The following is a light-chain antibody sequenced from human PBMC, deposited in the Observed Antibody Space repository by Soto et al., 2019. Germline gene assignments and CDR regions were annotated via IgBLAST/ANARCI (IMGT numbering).Light chain of an antibody. Sequence: EIIMTQSPATLSVSPGERATLSCRASQSVRSNLAWYQQKPGQAPRLLIHDASTRATGIPARFSGSGSGTDFTLTISSLQPEDFATYYCQQSYRTPITFGQGTRLEIK. J-gene: IGKJ5*01. CDR3: QQSYRTPIT. CDR1: QSVRSN. CDR2: DAS. V-gene: IGKV3-15*01.